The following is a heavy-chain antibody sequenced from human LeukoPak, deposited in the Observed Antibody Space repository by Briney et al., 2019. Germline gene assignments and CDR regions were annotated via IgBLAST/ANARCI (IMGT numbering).Heavy chain of an antibody. D-gene: IGHD3-10*01. J-gene: IGHJ4*02. CDR2: ISGSGGRT. Sequence: GGSLRLSCGASGFTFSSYALTWVRQAPGKGLEWVSTISGSGGRTNYTDSVKGRFTISRDSSKTTLSLQMNSLRAEDTAVYYCARHCLVRGLFTDYYFDYWGQGVLVTVSS. CDR1: GFTFSSYA. CDR3: ARHCLVRGLFTDYYFDY. V-gene: IGHV3-23*01.